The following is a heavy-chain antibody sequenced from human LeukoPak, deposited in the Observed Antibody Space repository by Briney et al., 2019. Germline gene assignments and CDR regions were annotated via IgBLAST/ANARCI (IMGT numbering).Heavy chain of an antibody. CDR3: ARDTGYDILTGYYSGYMDV. J-gene: IGHJ6*03. V-gene: IGHV3-33*01. Sequence: GGSLRLSCAASGFTFSSYGMHWVRQAPGKGLEWVAVIWYDGSNKYYADPVKGRFTISRDNSKNTLYLQMNSLRAEDTAVYYCARDTGYDILTGYYSGYMDVWGKGTTVTVSS. CDR2: IWYDGSNK. CDR1: GFTFSSYG. D-gene: IGHD3-9*01.